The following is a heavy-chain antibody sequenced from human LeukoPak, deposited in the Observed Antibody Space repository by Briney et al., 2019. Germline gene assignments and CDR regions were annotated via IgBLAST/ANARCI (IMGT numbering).Heavy chain of an antibody. D-gene: IGHD1-1*01. CDR2: LIPVFHTL. CDR3: ARAGSGTSIDNFYMDV. Sequence: AVKVSCKASGGTFSSYIISWVRQAPGQGREWMGRLIPVFHTLKYAQKFQGRVTITTDASTNTAYMVLSSLRSEDTAVYYCARAGSGTSIDNFYMDVWGKGTTVIVSS. V-gene: IGHV1-69*05. J-gene: IGHJ6*03. CDR1: GGTFSSYI.